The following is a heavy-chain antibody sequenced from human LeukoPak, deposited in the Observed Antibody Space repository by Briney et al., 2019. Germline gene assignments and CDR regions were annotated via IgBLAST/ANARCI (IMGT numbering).Heavy chain of an antibody. V-gene: IGHV1-18*01. CDR3: ARDTHGPDF. CDR1: GYIFANYY. J-gene: IGHJ4*02. CDR2: ISTFMENT. D-gene: IGHD2-15*01. Sequence: ASVKVSCKASGYIFANYYINWVRQAPGQGLEWMGSISTFMENTDYAEKFQGRVSMTTDTSTNTVYMELRSLRSDDTAVYYCARDTHGPDFWGEGTLVSVSS.